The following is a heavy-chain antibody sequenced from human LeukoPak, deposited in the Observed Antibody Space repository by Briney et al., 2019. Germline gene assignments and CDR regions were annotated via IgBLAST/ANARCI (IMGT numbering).Heavy chain of an antibody. D-gene: IGHD3-10*01. CDR3: ARPLNDGSGSPYYFDY. Sequence: SSETLSLTCAVYGGSFSGYYRSWIRQPPGKGLEWIGEINHSGSTNYNPSLKSRVTISVDTSKNQFSLKLSSVTAADTAVYYCARPLNDGSGSPYYFDYWGQGTLVTVSS. CDR1: GGSFSGYY. CDR2: INHSGST. J-gene: IGHJ4*02. V-gene: IGHV4-34*01.